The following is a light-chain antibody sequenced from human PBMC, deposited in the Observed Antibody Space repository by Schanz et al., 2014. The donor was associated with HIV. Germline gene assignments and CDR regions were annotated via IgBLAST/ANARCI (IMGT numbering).Light chain of an antibody. CDR1: QSISSW. CDR3: QQYNSYSYT. Sequence: DIQMTPSPSTLSASVGDRVTITCRARQSISSWLAWYQQKPGKAPNLLIYKASSLESGVPSRFSGSGSGTEFTLTISSLQPDDFATYYCQQYNSYSYTFGQGTKLEIK. J-gene: IGKJ2*01. V-gene: IGKV1-5*03. CDR2: KAS.